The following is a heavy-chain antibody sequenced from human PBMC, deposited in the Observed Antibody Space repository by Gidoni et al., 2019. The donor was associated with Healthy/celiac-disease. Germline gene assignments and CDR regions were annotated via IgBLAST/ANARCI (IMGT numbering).Heavy chain of an antibody. V-gene: IGHV4-4*02. Sequence: QVQLQESGPGLVKPSGTLSLTCAVSGGSISSSNWWSWVRQPPGKGLEWIGEIYHSGSTNYNPSLKSRVTISVDKSKNQFSLKLSSVTAADTAVYYCAREMYYYDSSGLNAFDIWGQGTMVTVSS. D-gene: IGHD3-22*01. J-gene: IGHJ3*02. CDR1: GGSISSSNW. CDR3: AREMYYYDSSGLNAFDI. CDR2: IYHSGST.